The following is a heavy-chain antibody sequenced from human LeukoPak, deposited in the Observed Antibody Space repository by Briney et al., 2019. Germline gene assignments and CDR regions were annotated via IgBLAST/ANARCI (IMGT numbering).Heavy chain of an antibody. D-gene: IGHD5-12*01. CDR3: TRDLGQWLLQGIFFDY. Sequence: ASVKVSCKASGYTFTSYGISWVRQAPGQGPEWMGWICAYSTYNGNTNYAQKFQGRVTMTTDTSTSTAYMELRSLRSDGTAVYYCTRDLGQWLLQGIFFDYWGQGTLVTVSS. V-gene: IGHV1-18*01. J-gene: IGHJ4*02. CDR1: GYTFTSYG. CDR2: ICAYSTYNGNT.